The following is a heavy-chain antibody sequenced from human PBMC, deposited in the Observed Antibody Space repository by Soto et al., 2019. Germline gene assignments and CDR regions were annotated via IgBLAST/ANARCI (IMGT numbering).Heavy chain of an antibody. D-gene: IGHD3-9*01. J-gene: IGHJ4*02. Sequence: GGSLRLSCAASGFSVSSNYMSWVRQAPGKGLEWVSVIYSGGSTYYADSVKGRFTISRDNSKNTLYLQMNSLRAEDTAVYYCAREYRFGYDILTGRSKPIDYWGQGNLVTVS. CDR2: IYSGGST. CDR1: GFSVSSNY. V-gene: IGHV3-66*01. CDR3: AREYRFGYDILTGRSKPIDY.